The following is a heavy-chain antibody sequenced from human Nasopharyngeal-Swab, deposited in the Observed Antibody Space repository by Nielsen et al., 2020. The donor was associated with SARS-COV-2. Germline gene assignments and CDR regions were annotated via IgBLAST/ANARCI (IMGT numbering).Heavy chain of an antibody. CDR3: AKDQDDYVWGSYRPNFDS. CDR2: MSYDGNNY. J-gene: IGHJ4*02. V-gene: IGHV3-30*18. CDR1: GFTFSNYW. D-gene: IGHD3-16*02. Sequence: GEFLKISCAASGFTFSNYWMTWVRQAPGKGLEWVAVMSYDGNNYYYADSVKGRFTISRDNSKNTLYLQMNSLRPEDTAVYYCAKDQDDYVWGSYRPNFDSWGQGTLVTVS.